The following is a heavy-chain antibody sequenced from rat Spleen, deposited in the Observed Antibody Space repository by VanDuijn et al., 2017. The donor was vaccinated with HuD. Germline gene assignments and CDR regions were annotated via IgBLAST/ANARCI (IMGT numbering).Heavy chain of an antibody. CDR3: ARLVTALDY. V-gene: IGHV5S13*01. Sequence: EVQLVESGGGLVQPGRSLQLSCAASGFTFNNYDMAWVRQTPTKGLEWVASISPSGGGTYYRDSVKGRFTVSRDNARGTQYLQMDSLRSEDTATYYCARLVTALDYWGQGVMVTVSS. CDR1: GFTFNNYD. D-gene: IGHD1-10*01. J-gene: IGHJ2*01. CDR2: ISPSGGGT.